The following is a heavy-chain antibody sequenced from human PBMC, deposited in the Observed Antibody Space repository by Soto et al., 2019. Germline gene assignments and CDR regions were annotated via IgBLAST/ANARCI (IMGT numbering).Heavy chain of an antibody. CDR1: GGTFSSYA. D-gene: IGHD3-3*01. CDR3: AREAKLITIFGVVTPDYYYYGMDV. V-gene: IGHV1-69*13. Sequence: SVKVSCKASGGTFSSYAISWVRQAPGQGLEWMGGIIPIFGTANYAQKFQGRVTITADESTSTAYMELSSLRSEDTAVYYCAREAKLITIFGVVTPDYYYYGMDVWGQGTTVTVSS. CDR2: IIPIFGTA. J-gene: IGHJ6*02.